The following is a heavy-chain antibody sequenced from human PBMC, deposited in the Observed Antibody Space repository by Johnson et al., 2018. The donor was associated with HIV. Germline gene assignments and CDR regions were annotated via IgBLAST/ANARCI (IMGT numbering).Heavy chain of an antibody. CDR1: GFTFNDYY. D-gene: IGHD1-1*01. J-gene: IGHJ3*02. V-gene: IGHV3-11*04. CDR3: ARSRNYACDI. CDR2: ISSSGSAI. Sequence: QVQLVESGGGLVKPGGSLRLSCTASGFTFNDYYMTWVRQAPGEGLERVSYISSSGSAIYYADSVKARSTMSRDTAKNSMFLQMNSLRADDTAVYYCARSRNYACDIWGQGTMVTVSS.